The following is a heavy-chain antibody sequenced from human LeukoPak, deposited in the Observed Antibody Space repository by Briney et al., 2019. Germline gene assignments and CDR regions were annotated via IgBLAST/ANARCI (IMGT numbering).Heavy chain of an antibody. Sequence: PGGSLRLSCAASGFTFSDYYMSWIRQAPGKGGEWGSYISSSGSTIYYGDSVKGRFTISRENAKNSVYVQMNSLRAEDTAVYYCAITTYGDYDSWGQGTLVTVSS. CDR1: GFTFSDYY. CDR2: ISSSGSTI. CDR3: AITTYGDYDS. D-gene: IGHD4-17*01. J-gene: IGHJ5*01. V-gene: IGHV3-11*01.